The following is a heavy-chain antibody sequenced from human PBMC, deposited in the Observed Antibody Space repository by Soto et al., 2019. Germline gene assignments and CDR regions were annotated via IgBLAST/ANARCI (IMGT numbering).Heavy chain of an antibody. J-gene: IGHJ3*02. CDR2: IISIFGTA. Sequence: SVKVSCKASGGTFSSYAISWVRQAPGQGLEWMGGIISIFGTANYAQKFQGRVTITADDSTSTAYMELSSLRSEDTAVYYCARTKLRITMIVVVPSLDAFDIWGQGTMVTVSS. CDR3: ARTKLRITMIVVVPSLDAFDI. D-gene: IGHD3-22*01. V-gene: IGHV1-69*13. CDR1: GGTFSSYA.